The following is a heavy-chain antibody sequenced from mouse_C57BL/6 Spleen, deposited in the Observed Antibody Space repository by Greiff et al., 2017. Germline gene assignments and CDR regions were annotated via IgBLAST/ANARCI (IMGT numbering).Heavy chain of an antibody. J-gene: IGHJ1*03. Sequence: EVKLQESGPGLAKPSQTLSLTCSVTGYSITSDYWNWIRKFPGNKLEYMGYISYSGSTYYNPSLKSRISITRDTSKNQYYLQLNSVTTEDTATYYCARCPYYYGSSWYFDVWGTGTTVTVSS. CDR3: ARCPYYYGSSWYFDV. CDR1: GYSITSDY. CDR2: ISYSGST. V-gene: IGHV3-8*01. D-gene: IGHD1-1*01.